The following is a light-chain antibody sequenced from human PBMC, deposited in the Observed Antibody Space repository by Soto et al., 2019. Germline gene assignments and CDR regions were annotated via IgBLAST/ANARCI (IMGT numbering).Light chain of an antibody. J-gene: IGLJ1*01. CDR2: EVS. CDR3: SSYTSRSIHYV. CDR1: SSDVGGYNY. Sequence: QSVLTQPASVSGSPGQSITISCTGTSSDVGGYNYVSWYQQHPGKAPKLMIYEVSNRPSGVSNRFSGSKSGNTASLTISGLQAEDEADYYCSSYTSRSIHYVFRNGTKVTV. V-gene: IGLV2-14*01.